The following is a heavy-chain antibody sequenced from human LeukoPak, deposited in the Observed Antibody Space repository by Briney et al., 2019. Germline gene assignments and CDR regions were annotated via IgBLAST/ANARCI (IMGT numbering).Heavy chain of an antibody. J-gene: IGHJ6*02. Sequence: SETLSLTCAVYGGSFSGYYWSWIRQPPGKGLEWIGEINHSGSTNYNPSLKSRVTISVDASTNQFSLKLTSVTAADTAVYFCTRSGLTGMLEYPRADYYYYGMDVWGQGTAVTVSS. CDR2: INHSGST. CDR3: TRSGLTGMLEYPRADYYYYGMDV. CDR1: GGSFSGYY. V-gene: IGHV4-34*01. D-gene: IGHD1-1*01.